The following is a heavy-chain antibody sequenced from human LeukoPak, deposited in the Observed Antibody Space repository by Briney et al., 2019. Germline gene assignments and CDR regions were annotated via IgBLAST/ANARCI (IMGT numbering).Heavy chain of an antibody. J-gene: IGHJ4*02. CDR1: GGTFSSYA. V-gene: IGHV1-69*13. CDR3: ARGGNSYGYVWRGDC. Sequence: SVKVSCKASGGTFSSYAISWVRQAPGQGLEWMGGIIPIFGTANYAQKIQGRVTITADESTSTAYMELSSLRSEDTAVYYCARGGNSYGYVWRGDCWGQGTLVTVSS. CDR2: IIPIFGTA. D-gene: IGHD5-18*01.